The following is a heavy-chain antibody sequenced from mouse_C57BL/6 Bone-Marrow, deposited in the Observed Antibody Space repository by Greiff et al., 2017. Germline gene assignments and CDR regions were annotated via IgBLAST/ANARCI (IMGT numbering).Heavy chain of an antibody. CDR1: YTFSRRVH. D-gene: IGHD1-1*01. V-gene: IGHV1-87*01. Sequence: QVQLQQSGPELARPWASVKISCQAFYTFSRRVHFAIRDTNYWMQWVKQRPGQGLEWIGAIYPGNGDTSYNQKFKGKATLTADKSSSPAYMQLSSLTAEDSAVYSCAWWYYYGSSPAWFAYWGQGTLVTVSA. CDR3: AEDSAVYSCAWWYYYGSSPAWFAY. CDR2: GQGLEWIG. J-gene: IGHJ3*01.